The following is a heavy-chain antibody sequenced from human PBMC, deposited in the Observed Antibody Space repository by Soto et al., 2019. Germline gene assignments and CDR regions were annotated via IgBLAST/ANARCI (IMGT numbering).Heavy chain of an antibody. CDR1: GGSISSSSYY. J-gene: IGHJ6*02. CDR3: ARQFDYYDSSGYYYYYYGMDV. Sequence: QLQLQESGPGLVKPSETLSLTCTVSGGSISSSSYYWGWIRQPPGKGLEWIGSIYYSGSTYYNPSLKSRVTISVDTSKNQFSLKLSSATAADTAVYYCARQFDYYDSSGYYYYYYGMDVWGQGTTVTVSS. V-gene: IGHV4-39*01. CDR2: IYYSGST. D-gene: IGHD3-22*01.